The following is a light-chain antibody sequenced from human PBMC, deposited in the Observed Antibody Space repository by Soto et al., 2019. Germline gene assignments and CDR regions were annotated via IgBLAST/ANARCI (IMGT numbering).Light chain of an antibody. J-gene: IGKJ1*01. V-gene: IGKV1-33*01. CDR3: QQYTNTNNPWM. CDR2: DAS. CDR1: QDISNY. Sequence: DIQLTQSPSSLSASVGDRVTITCQASQDISNYLNWYQQKPGKAPKLLIYDASNLETGVPSRFSGSGSGTEFTLIISGLQPDDSATYYCQQYTNTNNPWMFGQGTKVDIK.